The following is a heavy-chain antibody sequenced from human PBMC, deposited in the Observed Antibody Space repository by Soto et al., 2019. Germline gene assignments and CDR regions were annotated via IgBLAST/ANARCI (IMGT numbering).Heavy chain of an antibody. V-gene: IGHV3-23*01. CDR3: AREVSGGFHFDY. Sequence: VQLLESGGGLVQPGGSLRLSCAASGFTFSPYAMSWVRQAPGKGLEWVSSISGSGGSTNYADSVKGRFTVSRDNSKRTLSLQMNSLREEDTAIYYCAREVSGGFHFDYWGQGTLVTVSS. D-gene: IGHD2-8*02. CDR1: GFTFSPYA. CDR2: ISGSGGST. J-gene: IGHJ4*02.